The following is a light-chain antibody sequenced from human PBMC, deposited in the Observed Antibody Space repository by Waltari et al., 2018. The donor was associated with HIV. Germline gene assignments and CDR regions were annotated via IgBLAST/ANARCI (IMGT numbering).Light chain of an antibody. Sequence: QSVLTQPPSVSAAPGQKVTISCSGSSSNIGNNYVSWYQQLPGTAPKRLIYDNNRRPAGVPDRVAGSKSGTSATLCITGLQTGDEADYYCGTWDSSLSAVVFGGGTKLTVL. CDR1: SSNIGNNY. V-gene: IGLV1-51*01. CDR2: DNN. CDR3: GTWDSSLSAVV. J-gene: IGLJ2*01.